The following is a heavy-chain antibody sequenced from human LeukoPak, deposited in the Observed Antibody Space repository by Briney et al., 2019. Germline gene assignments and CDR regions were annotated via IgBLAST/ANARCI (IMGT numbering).Heavy chain of an antibody. J-gene: IGHJ4*02. D-gene: IGHD5-12*01. CDR1: GESFSAYY. V-gene: IGHV4-34*09. CDR2: ITHSGGT. Sequence: SETLSLTCVVSGESFSAYYWTWIRQPPGKGPEWIGEITHSGGTIYNPSLKSRVTISVDTSKNQFSLKLSSVTAADTAVYYCARKVYNGYAPFDYWGQGTLVTVSS. CDR3: ARKVYNGYAPFDY.